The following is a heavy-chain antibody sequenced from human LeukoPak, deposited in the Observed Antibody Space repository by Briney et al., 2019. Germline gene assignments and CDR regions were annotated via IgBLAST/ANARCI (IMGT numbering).Heavy chain of an antibody. CDR2: ISSSSSYI. CDR1: GFTFSSYS. CDR3: ARVSEVQGYDFWSSYYRDDY. V-gene: IGHV3-21*01. J-gene: IGHJ4*02. D-gene: IGHD3-3*01. Sequence: GGSLRLSCAASGFTFSSYSMNWVRQAPGKGLEWVSSISSSSSYIYYADSVKGRFTISRDNAKNSLYLQMNSLRAEDTAVYYCARVSEVQGYDFWSSYYRDDYWGQGTLVTVSS.